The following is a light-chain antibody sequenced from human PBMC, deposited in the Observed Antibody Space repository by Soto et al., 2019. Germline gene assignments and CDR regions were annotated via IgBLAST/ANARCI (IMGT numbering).Light chain of an antibody. Sequence: DIQMTQSPSSLSASVGNRVTITCQASQDIATYLNWYQQKPGKAPKLLIYDASSLESGVPSRFSGSGSGTEFTLTISSLQPEDFATYYCQQLNSYPQTFGQGTKVDIK. CDR1: QDIATY. V-gene: IGKV1-9*01. CDR2: DAS. CDR3: QQLNSYPQT. J-gene: IGKJ1*01.